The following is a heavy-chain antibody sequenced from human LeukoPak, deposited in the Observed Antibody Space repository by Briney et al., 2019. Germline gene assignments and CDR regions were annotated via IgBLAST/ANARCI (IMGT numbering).Heavy chain of an antibody. V-gene: IGHV3-30-3*01. J-gene: IGHJ4*02. D-gene: IGHD3-10*01. CDR3: ARDPQLLWFGEYFGHFDY. Sequence: GGSLRLSCAASGFTLSTYAMHWVRQAPGKGLEWVAVISYDGSNKYYADSVKGRFTISRDNSKNTLYLQMNSLRVEDTAVYYCARDPQLLWFGEYFGHFDYWGQGTLVTVSP. CDR1: GFTLSTYA. CDR2: ISYDGSNK.